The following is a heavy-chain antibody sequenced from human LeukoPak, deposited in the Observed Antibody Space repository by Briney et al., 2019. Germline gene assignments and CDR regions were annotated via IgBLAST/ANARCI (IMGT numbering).Heavy chain of an antibody. Sequence: PGGSLRLSCAASGFTFSSYGMHWVRQAPGKGLEWVAFIRYDGSNKYYADSVKGRFTISRDNSKNTLYLQMNSLRAEDTAVYYCAKDHCSSTSCSNYAFDIWGQGTMVTVSS. D-gene: IGHD2-2*01. V-gene: IGHV3-30*02. J-gene: IGHJ3*02. CDR2: IRYDGSNK. CDR1: GFTFSSYG. CDR3: AKDHCSSTSCSNYAFDI.